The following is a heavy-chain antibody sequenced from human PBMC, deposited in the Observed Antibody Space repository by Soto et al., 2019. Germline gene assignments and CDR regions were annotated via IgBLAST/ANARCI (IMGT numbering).Heavy chain of an antibody. J-gene: IGHJ6*02. CDR2: VFHSGTT. V-gene: IGHV4-30-4*01. D-gene: IGHD2-8*02. CDR3: ARARGYCTGASCSLFYFYGLDV. CDR1: GYSITSGTYY. Sequence: KTSETLSLPCPVSGYSITSGTYYWSWIRQPPGKGLEWVGFVFHSGTTFYNPSLKSRVLMSADTSKNQFSLNVRSLTAADTAVYYCARARGYCTGASCSLFYFYGLDVWGQGTTVTVSS.